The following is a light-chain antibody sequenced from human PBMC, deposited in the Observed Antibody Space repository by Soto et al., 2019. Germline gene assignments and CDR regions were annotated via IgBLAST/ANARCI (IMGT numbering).Light chain of an antibody. Sequence: DIQMTQAPSTLSGSVGDRVSITWRASQTISSWLAWYQQKPGKAPKLLIYKASTLQSGVPSRFSGSGSGTDFTLTISSLQPEDFATYYCQQLNSYSITFGQGTRLENK. V-gene: IGKV1-5*03. CDR3: QQLNSYSIT. J-gene: IGKJ5*01. CDR1: QTISSW. CDR2: KAS.